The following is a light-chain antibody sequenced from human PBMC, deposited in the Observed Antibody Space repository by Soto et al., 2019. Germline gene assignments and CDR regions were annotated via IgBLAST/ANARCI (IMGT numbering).Light chain of an antibody. V-gene: IGKV3-20*01. CDR2: DAS. J-gene: IGKJ2*01. CDR3: QQYSRFPQT. CDR1: QSVANSY. Sequence: EIVLTQFPGTLSMSPGDRVTLSCRASQSVANSYLAWYQQKPGQAPRLVIFDASRRPTGIPDRFSGSRSGTDFTLTISRLEPEDFAVYYCQQYSRFPQTFGQGTKVDIK.